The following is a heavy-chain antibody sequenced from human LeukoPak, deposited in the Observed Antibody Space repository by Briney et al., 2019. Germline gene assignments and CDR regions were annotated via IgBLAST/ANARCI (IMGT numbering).Heavy chain of an antibody. J-gene: IGHJ4*02. V-gene: IGHV4-39*01. D-gene: IGHD1-26*01. CDR3: ARQLVGGSRRGFDY. CDR2: IYYSGST. CDR1: GGSISSSSYY. Sequence: SETLSLTCTVSGGSISSSSYYWGWIRQPPGKGLEWIGSIYYSGSTYYNPSLKSRLTISVDTSKNQFSLKLSSVTAADTAVYYCARQLVGGSRRGFDYWGQGTLVTVSS.